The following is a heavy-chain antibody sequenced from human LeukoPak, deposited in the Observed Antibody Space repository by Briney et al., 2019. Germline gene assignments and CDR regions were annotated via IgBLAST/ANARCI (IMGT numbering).Heavy chain of an antibody. CDR2: INWNGGST. V-gene: IGHV3-20*04. J-gene: IGHJ4*02. Sequence: GGSLRLSCAASGFTFDDYGMSWVRQGPGKGLEWVSGINWNGGSTGYADSVGGRFTISRDNAKNSQYLQMNSLRVEDTALYYCARAQTYGDSRLLLDYWGQGTLVTVSS. D-gene: IGHD2-21*02. CDR1: GFTFDDYG. CDR3: ARAQTYGDSRLLLDY.